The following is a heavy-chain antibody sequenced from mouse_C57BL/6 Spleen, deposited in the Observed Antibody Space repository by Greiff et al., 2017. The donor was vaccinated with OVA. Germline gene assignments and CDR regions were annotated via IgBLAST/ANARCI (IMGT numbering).Heavy chain of an antibody. CDR1: GYSITSGYY. V-gene: IGHV3-6*01. D-gene: IGHD2-4*01. CDR3: ARDQDYDGPFAY. CDR2: ISYDGSN. J-gene: IGHJ3*01. Sequence: DVKLQESGPGLVKPSQSLSLTCSVTGYSITSGYYWNWIRQFPGNKLEWMGYISYDGSNNYNPSLKNRISITRDTSKNQFFLKLNSVTTEDTATYYCARDQDYDGPFAYWGQGTLVTVSA.